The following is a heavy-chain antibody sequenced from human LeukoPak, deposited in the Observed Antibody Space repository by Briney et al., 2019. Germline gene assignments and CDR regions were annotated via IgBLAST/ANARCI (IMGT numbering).Heavy chain of an antibody. CDR1: GFTFSSCS. Sequence: GGSLRLSCAASGFTFSSCSMNWVRQAPGKGLEWVSYISSSSSTIYYADSVKGRFTISRDNAKNSLYLQMNSLRAEDTAVYYCAKDYWYSSGWYELYYYYYYMDVWGKGTTATISS. D-gene: IGHD6-19*01. J-gene: IGHJ6*03. CDR2: ISSSSSTI. V-gene: IGHV3-48*01. CDR3: AKDYWYSSGWYELYYYYYYMDV.